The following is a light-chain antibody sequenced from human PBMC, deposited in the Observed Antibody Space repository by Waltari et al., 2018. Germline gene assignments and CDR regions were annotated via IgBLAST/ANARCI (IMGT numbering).Light chain of an antibody. CDR1: RGDVGGYNT. V-gene: IGLV2-14*01. CDR2: EVS. Sequence: QSSLTQPASVSGSPGQSITISCTGTRGDVGGYNTVPWYQQHPGKAPKLMIYEVSNRPSGVSNRFSGSKSGNTASLTISGLQAEDEADYYCSSYTSSSTLVFGGGTKLTVL. J-gene: IGLJ2*01. CDR3: SSYTSSSTLV.